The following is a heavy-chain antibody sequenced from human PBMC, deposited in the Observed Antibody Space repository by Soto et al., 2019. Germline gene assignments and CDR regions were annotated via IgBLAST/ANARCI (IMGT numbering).Heavy chain of an antibody. CDR2: ISAYNGNT. CDR1: GYTFTSYG. V-gene: IGHV1-18*01. Sequence: ASVKVSCKASGYTFTSYGTSWVRQAPGQGLEWMGWISAYNGNTNYAQKLQGRVTMTTDTSTSTAYMELRSLRSDDTAVYYCASASSSWDWFDPWGQGTLVTVSS. D-gene: IGHD6-13*01. J-gene: IGHJ5*02. CDR3: ASASSSWDWFDP.